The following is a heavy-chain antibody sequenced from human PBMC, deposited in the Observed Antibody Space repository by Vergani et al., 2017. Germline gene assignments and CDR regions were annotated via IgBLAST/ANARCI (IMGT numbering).Heavy chain of an antibody. CDR2: IIPIFGTA. CDR3: ALVAAAGTKNYYYYYCMDV. D-gene: IGHD6-13*01. CDR1: GGPFSSYA. Sequence: QVQLVQSGAEVKKPGSSVKVSCKASGGPFSSYAISWVRQAPGQGLEWMGGIIPIFGTANYAQKFQGRVTITADEATSTAYMELSSLRSKDTAVYYCALVAAAGTKNYYYYYCMDVWGEGTTVTVSS. J-gene: IGHJ6*03. V-gene: IGHV1-69*01.